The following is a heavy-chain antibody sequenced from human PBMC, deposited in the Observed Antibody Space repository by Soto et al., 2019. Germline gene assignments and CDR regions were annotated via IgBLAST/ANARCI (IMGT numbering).Heavy chain of an antibody. V-gene: IGHV3-23*01. J-gene: IGHJ4*02. CDR3: SKWSGYGDL. CDR1: GFTMSTYS. Sequence: EMQLLESEGGLVQPGGSLRLSCAASGFTMSTYSVTWVRQAPGKGLEWVSGISVTPGITFYADSVKGRFTISRDSSKNAVYLQMNSLRAEDTAMYFCSKWSGYGDLWGQGTLVTVSS. D-gene: IGHD5-12*01. CDR2: ISVTPGIT.